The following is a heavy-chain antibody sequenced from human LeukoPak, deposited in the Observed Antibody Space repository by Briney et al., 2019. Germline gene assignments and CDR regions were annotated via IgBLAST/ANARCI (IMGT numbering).Heavy chain of an antibody. V-gene: IGHV3-7*03. CDR2: IKEDGSQK. D-gene: IGHD3-10*01. CDR3: AGDRGYLQFDY. CDR1: GFTFTDYW. J-gene: IGHJ4*02. Sequence: GGSLRLSCAASGFTFTDYWMSWVRQAPGKGLEWVANIKEDGSQKYYADSVMGRFTISRDNAENSLYLQLNSLRAEDTAMYYCAGDRGYLQFDYWGQGTLVTVSS.